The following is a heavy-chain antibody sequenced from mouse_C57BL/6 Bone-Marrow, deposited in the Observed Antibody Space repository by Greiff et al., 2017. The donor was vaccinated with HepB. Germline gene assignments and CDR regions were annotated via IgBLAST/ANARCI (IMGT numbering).Heavy chain of an antibody. Sequence: ESGPGLVKPSQSLSLTCSVTGYSITSGYYWNWIRQFPGNKLEWMGYISYDGSNNYNPSLKNRISITRDTSKNQFFLKLNSVTTEDTATYYCARPGTGGWYFDVWGTGTTVTVSS. D-gene: IGHD1-1*02. CDR2: ISYDGSN. V-gene: IGHV3-6*01. CDR1: GYSITSGYY. J-gene: IGHJ1*03. CDR3: ARPGTGGWYFDV.